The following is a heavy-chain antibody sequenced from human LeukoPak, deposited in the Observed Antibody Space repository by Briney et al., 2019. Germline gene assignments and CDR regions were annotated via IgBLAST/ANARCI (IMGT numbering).Heavy chain of an antibody. D-gene: IGHD1-26*01. CDR2: ISFDGSNK. CDR1: GFTFNNYA. CDR3: ARDGIVGSPLFKFDY. Sequence: GGSLRLSCAASGFTFNNYAIHWVRQAPGKGLEWVAIISFDGSNKYYADSVKGRFTISRDNSKNTLYLQMNSLRAEDTAVYYCARDGIVGSPLFKFDYWGQGTLVTVSS. V-gene: IGHV3-30-3*01. J-gene: IGHJ4*02.